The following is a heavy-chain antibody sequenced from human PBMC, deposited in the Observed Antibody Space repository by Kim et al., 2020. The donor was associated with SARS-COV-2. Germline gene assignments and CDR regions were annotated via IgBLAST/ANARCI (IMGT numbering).Heavy chain of an antibody. CDR2: IKSKTDGGTT. D-gene: IGHD3-10*01. CDR3: TTDRVVRGLIITEVSAFDI. J-gene: IGHJ3*02. Sequence: GGSLRLSCAASGFTFSNAWMSWVRQAPGKGLEWVGRIKSKTDGGTTDYAAPVKGRFTISRDDSKNTLYLQMNSLKTEDTAVYYCTTDRVVRGLIITEVSAFDIWGQGTMVTVSS. V-gene: IGHV3-15*01. CDR1: GFTFSNAW.